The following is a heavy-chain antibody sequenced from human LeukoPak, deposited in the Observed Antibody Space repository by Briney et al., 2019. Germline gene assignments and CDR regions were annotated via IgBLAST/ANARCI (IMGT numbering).Heavy chain of an antibody. J-gene: IGHJ4*02. D-gene: IGHD1-7*01. CDR2: GRHSESP. CDR3: ARENKGTVHDSTAAFHY. V-gene: IGHV4-59*01. Sequence: PSETLSLTCTVSIGSIGNDYWSWLRQSPGKGLEWIAYGRHSESPNYNPSLKSRVTISVDRSNNRFSLQLSSVTAADTAVYYCARENKGTVHDSTAAFHYWGQGTLVTVSS. CDR1: IGSIGNDY.